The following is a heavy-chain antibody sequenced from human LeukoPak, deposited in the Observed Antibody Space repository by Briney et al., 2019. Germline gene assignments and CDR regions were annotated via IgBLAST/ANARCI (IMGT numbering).Heavy chain of an antibody. CDR2: IYHSGRT. CDR3: ARSQQLVRLGWFDP. V-gene: IGHV4-4*02. D-gene: IGHD6-13*01. Sequence: SGTLSLTCAVSGGSISSSNWWSWVRQPPGKGLEWIGEIYHSGRTFYNPSLKSRVTISVDTSKNQISLEVTSVTAADTAVYYCARSQQLVRLGWFDPWGQGTLVTVSS. J-gene: IGHJ5*02. CDR1: GGSISSSNW.